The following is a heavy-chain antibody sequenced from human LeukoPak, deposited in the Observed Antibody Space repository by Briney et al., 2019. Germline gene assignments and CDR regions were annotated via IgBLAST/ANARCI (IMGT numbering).Heavy chain of an antibody. Sequence: SETLSLTCTVSGGSVSSGSYYWSWIRQPPGKGLEWIGYIYYSGSTNYNPSLKSRVTISVGTSKNQFSLKLSSVTAADTAVYYCVRGYQLLSTWGQGTLVTVSS. CDR1: GGSVSSGSYY. J-gene: IGHJ5*02. D-gene: IGHD2-2*01. CDR2: IYYSGST. V-gene: IGHV4-61*01. CDR3: VRGYQLLST.